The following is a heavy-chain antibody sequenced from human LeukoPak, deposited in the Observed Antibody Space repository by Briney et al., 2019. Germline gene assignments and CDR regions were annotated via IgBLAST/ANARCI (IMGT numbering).Heavy chain of an antibody. CDR3: ARFGVVTPYYYYYYMDV. CDR1: GGSISRYY. J-gene: IGHJ6*03. V-gene: IGHV4-59*01. D-gene: IGHD3-3*01. CDR2: IYYSGST. Sequence: SETLSLTCTVSGGSISRYYWSWIRQPPGKGLEWIGYIYYSGSTNYNPSLKSRVTISVDTSKNQFSLKLSSVTAADTAVYYCARFGVVTPYYYYYYMDVWGKGTTVTVSS.